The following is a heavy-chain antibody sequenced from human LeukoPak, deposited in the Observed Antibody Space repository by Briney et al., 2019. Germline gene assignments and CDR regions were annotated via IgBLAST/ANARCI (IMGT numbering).Heavy chain of an antibody. CDR3: ASDLPLRH. CDR1: GFTFSDHY. V-gene: IGHV3-53*01. Sequence: GGSLRLSCAASGFTFSDHYMDWVRQAPGKGLEWVSVIYSAGNTYYADSVKGRFTISRDNSKNTLFLQMNSLRAEDTAVYYCASDLPLRHWGQGTLVTVSS. CDR2: IYSAGNT. J-gene: IGHJ4*02. D-gene: IGHD5/OR15-5a*01.